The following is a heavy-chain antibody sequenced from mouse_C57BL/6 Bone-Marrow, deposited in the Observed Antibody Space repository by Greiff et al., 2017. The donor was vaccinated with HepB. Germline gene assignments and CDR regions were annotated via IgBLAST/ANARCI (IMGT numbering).Heavy chain of an antibody. J-gene: IGHJ2*01. Sequence: VQLQQSGAELVRPGASVTLSCKASGYTFTDYEMHWVKQTPVHGLEWIGAIDPETGGTAYNQKFKGKAILTADKSSSTAYMELRSLTSEDSAVYYCTRRITTVVEDYFDYWGQGTTLTVSS. CDR3: TRRITTVVEDYFDY. CDR1: GYTFTDYE. CDR2: IDPETGGT. D-gene: IGHD1-1*01. V-gene: IGHV1-15*01.